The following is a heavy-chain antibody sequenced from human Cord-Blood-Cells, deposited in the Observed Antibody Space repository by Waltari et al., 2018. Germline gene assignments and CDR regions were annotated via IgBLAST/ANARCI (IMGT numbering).Heavy chain of an antibody. CDR1: GYTCTGCN. CDR2: INPNSGGT. V-gene: IGHV1-2*04. J-gene: IGHJ3*02. CDR3: ARDTGEGDAFDI. D-gene: IGHD7-27*01. Sequence: QVQLVQSGAEVKTPGASVQVSCTASGYTCTGCNMPLVGQAPGQGLEWMGWINPNSGGTNYAQKFQGWVTMTRDTSISTAYMELSRLRSDDTAVYYCARDTGEGDAFDIWGQGTMVTVSS.